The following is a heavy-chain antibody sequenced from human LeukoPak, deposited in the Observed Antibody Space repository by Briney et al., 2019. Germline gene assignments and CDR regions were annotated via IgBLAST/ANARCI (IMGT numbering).Heavy chain of an antibody. V-gene: IGHV3-33*08. J-gene: IGHJ4*02. CDR2: IWYDGSNK. CDR3: ARDYYDSSGYYPLGSSVGY. Sequence: PGGSLRLSCAASGFTSSSYGMHWVRQAPGKGLEWVAVIWYDGSNKYYAGSVKGRFTISRDNSKNTLYLQMNSLRAEDTAVYYCARDYYDSSGYYPLGSSVGYWGQGTLVTVSS. CDR1: GFTSSSYG. D-gene: IGHD3-22*01.